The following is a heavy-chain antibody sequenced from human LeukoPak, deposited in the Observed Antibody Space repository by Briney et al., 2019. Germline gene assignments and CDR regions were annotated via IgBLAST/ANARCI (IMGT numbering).Heavy chain of an antibody. CDR1: GVSFSSGSSY. Sequence: SETLSLTCTVSGVSFSSGSSYWSWVRQPPGTGLEWIGYMYYTGSTNYNPSLKRRVTISINTSTNQFSLKLSSVTAADRAVYYCARLRFGDYPYYFDYWGQGTLVTVSS. CDR3: ARLRFGDYPYYFDY. J-gene: IGHJ4*02. V-gene: IGHV4-61*01. D-gene: IGHD3-10*01. CDR2: MYYTGST.